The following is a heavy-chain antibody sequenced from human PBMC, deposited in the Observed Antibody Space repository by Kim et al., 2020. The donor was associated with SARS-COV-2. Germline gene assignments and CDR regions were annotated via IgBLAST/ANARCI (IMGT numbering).Heavy chain of an antibody. Sequence: YPDSVKGRFTISRDISKNTLYLQMNSLRAEDTAVYYCAEANADYYDSSGYNWGQGTLVTVSS. V-gene: IGHV3-30*02. D-gene: IGHD3-22*01. CDR3: AEANADYYDSSGYN. J-gene: IGHJ4*02.